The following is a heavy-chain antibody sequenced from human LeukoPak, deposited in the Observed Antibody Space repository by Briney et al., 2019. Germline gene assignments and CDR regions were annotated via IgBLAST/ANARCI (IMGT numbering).Heavy chain of an antibody. Sequence: SETLSLTCTVSGYSISSGFYWGWIRQPPGKGLEWIGSIYHSGSTNYNPSLKSRVTISVDTSRNQFSLKLNSVTAADTAVYYCAKSNGYGLVDIWGQGTMVTVSS. V-gene: IGHV4-38-2*02. CDR3: AKSNGYGLVDI. D-gene: IGHD3-10*01. J-gene: IGHJ3*02. CDR1: GYSISSGFY. CDR2: IYHSGST.